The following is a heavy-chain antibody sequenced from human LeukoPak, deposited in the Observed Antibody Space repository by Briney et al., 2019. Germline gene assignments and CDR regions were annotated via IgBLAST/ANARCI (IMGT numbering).Heavy chain of an antibody. CDR2: ISGSGGST. V-gene: IGHV3-23*01. Sequence: PGGSLRLSCAASGFTFSSYAMSWVRQAPGKGLEWFSAISGSGGSTYYADSVKGRFTISRDNSKNTLYLQMNSLRAEDTAVYYCAKDLTDYGDLMDVWGKGTTVTVSS. CDR3: AKDLTDYGDLMDV. CDR1: GFTFSSYA. J-gene: IGHJ6*04. D-gene: IGHD4-17*01.